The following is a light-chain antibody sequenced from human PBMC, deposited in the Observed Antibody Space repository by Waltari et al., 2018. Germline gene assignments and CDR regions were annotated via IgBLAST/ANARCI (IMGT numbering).Light chain of an antibody. Sequence: DIQMTQSPSTLSASVGDRVSITCRARQDVNSWLAWYQQKPGKAPKLLIYRTSRLESGVPSRFSVSGSGTEFTLTISRRQPDDFATYYCHPYDSYSPWTFGQGTRVEV. V-gene: IGKV1-5*03. CDR1: QDVNSW. CDR3: HPYDSYSPWT. J-gene: IGKJ1*01. CDR2: RTS.